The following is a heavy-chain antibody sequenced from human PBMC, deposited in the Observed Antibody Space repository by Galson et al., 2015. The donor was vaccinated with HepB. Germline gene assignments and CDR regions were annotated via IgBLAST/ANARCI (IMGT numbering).Heavy chain of an antibody. Sequence: SVKVSCKASAYTFTQYGISWVRQAPGHGLGWMGWISTYNVNTYYARNFQGRVTMTTDTSTTTVYMELRSLRSDDTAVYYCASSQWVARTEYFQHWGQGTLVTVSS. V-gene: IGHV1-18*01. J-gene: IGHJ1*01. CDR1: AYTFTQYG. CDR2: ISTYNVNT. CDR3: ASSQWVARTEYFQH. D-gene: IGHD6-19*01.